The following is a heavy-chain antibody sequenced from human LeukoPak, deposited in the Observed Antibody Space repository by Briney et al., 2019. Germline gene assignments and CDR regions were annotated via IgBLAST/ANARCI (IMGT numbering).Heavy chain of an antibody. CDR2: IYHSGST. D-gene: IGHD2-15*01. CDR1: GYSISSSYY. V-gene: IGHV4-38-2*02. CDR3: ARVRYCSGGSCFYYYYYMDV. Sequence: SETLSLTCTVSGYSISSSYYWGWIRQPPGKGLEWIGSIYHSGSTYYNPSLKSRVTISVDTSKNQFSLKLSSVTAADTAVYYCARVRYCSGGSCFYYYYYMDVWGKGTTVTVSS. J-gene: IGHJ6*03.